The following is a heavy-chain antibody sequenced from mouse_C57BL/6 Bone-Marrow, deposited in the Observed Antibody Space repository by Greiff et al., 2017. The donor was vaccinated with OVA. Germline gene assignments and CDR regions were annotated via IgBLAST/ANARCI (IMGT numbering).Heavy chain of an antibody. Sequence: EVKLMESGGGLVKPGGSLKLSCAASGFTFSSYAMSWVRQTPEKRLEWVATISDGGSYTYYPDNVKGRFTISRDNAKNNLYLQMSHLKSEDTAMYYCARAGTGYAMDYWGQGTSVTVSS. CDR3: ARAGTGYAMDY. CDR1: GFTFSSYA. V-gene: IGHV5-4*03. CDR2: ISDGGSYT. J-gene: IGHJ4*01. D-gene: IGHD3-3*01.